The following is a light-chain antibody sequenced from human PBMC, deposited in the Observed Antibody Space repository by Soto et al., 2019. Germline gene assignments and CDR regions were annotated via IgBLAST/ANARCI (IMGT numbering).Light chain of an antibody. J-gene: IGLJ2*01. CDR2: LNSDGSH. V-gene: IGLV4-69*01. CDR3: QTWCTGIVL. CDR1: SGHSSYA. Sequence: QPVLTQSPSASASLGASVKLTCTLSSGHSSYAIAWHQQQPEKGPRYLMKLNSDGSHSKGDGIPDRFSGSSSGAERYLTIPSLQSEDEADYYCQTWCTGIVLFGGGTKLTVL.